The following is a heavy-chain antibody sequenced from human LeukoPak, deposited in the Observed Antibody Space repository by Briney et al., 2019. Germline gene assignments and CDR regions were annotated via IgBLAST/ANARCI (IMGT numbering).Heavy chain of an antibody. D-gene: IGHD3-22*01. CDR1: GYTFTSYG. Sequence: ASVKVSCKASGYTFTSYGISWVRQAPGQGLEWMGWINPNSGGTNYAQKFQGRVTMTRDTSISTAYMELSRLRSDDTAVYYCARDLGDYDSSGYYYVRGGDAFDIWGQGTMVTVSS. CDR3: ARDLGDYDSSGYYYVRGGDAFDI. J-gene: IGHJ3*02. V-gene: IGHV1-2*02. CDR2: INPNSGGT.